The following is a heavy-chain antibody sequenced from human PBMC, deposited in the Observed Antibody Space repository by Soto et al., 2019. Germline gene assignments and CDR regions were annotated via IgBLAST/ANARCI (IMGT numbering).Heavy chain of an antibody. CDR3: ASTYYYDSSGYQGENWFDP. CDR1: GYTFTSYG. D-gene: IGHD3-22*01. Sequence: QVQLVQSGAEVKKPGASVKVSCKASGYTFTSYGISWVRQSPGQVLEWMGWISAYNGNTNYAQKLQGRVTMTTDTSTSTAYMELRSLRSDDTAVYYCASTYYYDSSGYQGENWFDPWCQGTLVTVSS. J-gene: IGHJ5*02. V-gene: IGHV1-18*01. CDR2: ISAYNGNT.